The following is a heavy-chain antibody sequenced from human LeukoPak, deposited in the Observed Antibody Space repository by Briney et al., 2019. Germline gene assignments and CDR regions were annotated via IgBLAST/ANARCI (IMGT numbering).Heavy chain of an antibody. J-gene: IGHJ5*02. D-gene: IGHD2-15*01. V-gene: IGHV1-2*02. CDR2: INPNSGGT. Sequence: ASVKVSCKASGYTFTGYYMHWVRQAPGQGLEWMGWINPNSGGTNYAQKFQGRATMTRDTSISTAYMELSRLRSDDTAVYYCARDEGGYCSGGSCYRSYNWFDPWGQGTLVTVSS. CDR1: GYTFTGYY. CDR3: ARDEGGYCSGGSCYRSYNWFDP.